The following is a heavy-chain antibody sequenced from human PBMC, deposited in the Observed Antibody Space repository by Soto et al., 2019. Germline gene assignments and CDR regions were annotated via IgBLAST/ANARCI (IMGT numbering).Heavy chain of an antibody. CDR3: ARANIAAAGTIFDP. Sequence: QVKLQESGPGLVKPSETLSLTCTVSGDSVSSGAYYWSWVRQPPGKGLEWIGCIYYNAITNYNPSLKSRVTILVDTSKSEISLTLNSVTAADTAVYYCARANIAAAGTIFDPWGQGVLVTVSA. CDR1: GDSVSSGAYY. V-gene: IGHV4-61*08. D-gene: IGHD6-13*01. CDR2: IYYNAIT. J-gene: IGHJ5*02.